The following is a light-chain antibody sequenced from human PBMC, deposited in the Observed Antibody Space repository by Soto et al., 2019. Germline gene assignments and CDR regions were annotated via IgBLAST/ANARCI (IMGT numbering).Light chain of an antibody. CDR1: AGTVTTDHY. CDR3: LLYFGGPWL. CDR2: KN. J-gene: IGLJ3*02. V-gene: IGLV7-43*01. Sequence: QAVVTQEPSLTVSPGGTVTLTCASSAGTVTTDHYPNWFQQRPGQAPRSLIYKNNKYSWTPARFSGSLLGGKATLTLSGVQPEDEGEYYCLLYFGGPWLFGGGTKVTVL.